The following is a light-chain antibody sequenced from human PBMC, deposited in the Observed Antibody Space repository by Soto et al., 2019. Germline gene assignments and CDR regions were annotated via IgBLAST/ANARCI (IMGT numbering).Light chain of an antibody. J-gene: IGLJ2*01. Sequence: SYELTQPPSVSVSPGQTASITCSGDKLGDKYVCWYQQKTGQSPVLIIYQDSQRPSGIPERFSGSNSGNTATLTISETQAMDEADYYCQAWDSSTVVFGGGTKLTVL. V-gene: IGLV3-1*01. CDR1: KLGDKY. CDR3: QAWDSSTVV. CDR2: QDS.